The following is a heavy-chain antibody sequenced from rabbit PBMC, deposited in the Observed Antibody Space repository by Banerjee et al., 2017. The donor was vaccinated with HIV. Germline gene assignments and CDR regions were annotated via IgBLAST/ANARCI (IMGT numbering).Heavy chain of an antibody. Sequence: QSLEESGGDLVKPGASLTLTCKASGFSFSSYGVSWVRQAPGKGLELIACIYSSNGDKWYASWVNGRFTISRSTSLNTVDLKMTSLTAADTATYFCARDLAGVIGWNFGLWGQGTLVTVS. CDR2: IYSSNGDK. CDR3: ARDLAGVIGWNFGL. CDR1: GFSFSSYGV. J-gene: IGHJ6*01. V-gene: IGHV1S43*01. D-gene: IGHD4-1*01.